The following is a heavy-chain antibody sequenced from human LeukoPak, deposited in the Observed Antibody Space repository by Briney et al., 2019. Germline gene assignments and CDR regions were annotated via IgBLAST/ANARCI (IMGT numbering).Heavy chain of an antibody. V-gene: IGHV4-61*05. CDR2: IYYSGST. CDR1: GGSISSSSYY. CDR3: ARSNGYYYDSSGYFADKPDAFDI. Sequence: SETLSLTCTVSGGSISSSSYYWGWIRQPPGKGLEWIGYIYYSGSTNYNPSLKSRVTISVDTSKNQFSLKLSSVTAADTAVYYCARSNGYYYDSSGYFADKPDAFDIWGQGTMVTVSS. J-gene: IGHJ3*02. D-gene: IGHD3-22*01.